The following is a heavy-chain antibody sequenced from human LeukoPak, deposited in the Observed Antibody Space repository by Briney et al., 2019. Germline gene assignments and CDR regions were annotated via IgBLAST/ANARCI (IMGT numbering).Heavy chain of an antibody. V-gene: IGHV4-34*01. D-gene: IGHD2-15*01. CDR2: INHSGST. CDR3: AREHCSGGSCYSIYYYYYMDV. CDR1: GASFSGYY. J-gene: IGHJ6*03. Sequence: SETLSLTCAVYGASFSGYYCSWIRQPPGKGLEWIGEINHSGSTTYNPSLKSRVTISVDTSKNQFSLKLSSVTAADTAVYYCAREHCSGGSCYSIYYYYYMDVWGKGTTVTVSS.